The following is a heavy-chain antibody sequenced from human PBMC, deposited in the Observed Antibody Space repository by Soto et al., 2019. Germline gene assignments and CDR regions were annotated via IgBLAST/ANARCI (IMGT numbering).Heavy chain of an antibody. CDR2: IYPGDSDT. Sequence: PGESLKISCKGSGYSFPTFWIGWVRQMPGKGLEWMGVIYPGDSDTRYSPSFQGQVTMSADRSISTAYLQWTSLKASDTAIYYCARSGRNAYYNMDVWGQGTTVTSP. D-gene: IGHD3-16*01. V-gene: IGHV5-51*01. J-gene: IGHJ6*02. CDR1: GYSFPTFW. CDR3: ARSGRNAYYNMDV.